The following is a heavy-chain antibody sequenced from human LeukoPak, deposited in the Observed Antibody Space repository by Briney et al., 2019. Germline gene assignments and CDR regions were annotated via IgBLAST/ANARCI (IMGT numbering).Heavy chain of an antibody. V-gene: IGHV4-59*01. CDR2: IYYSGST. Sequence: SETLSLTCTVSGGSLSSYYWSWIRQPPGEGLEWIGYIYYSGSTNYNPSPKSRVTIPVDTSKNQFSLNLSSVAAADTAVYYCARDLVGHFDYWGQGTLVTVSS. J-gene: IGHJ4*02. CDR1: GGSLSSYY. D-gene: IGHD2-15*01. CDR3: ARDLVGHFDY.